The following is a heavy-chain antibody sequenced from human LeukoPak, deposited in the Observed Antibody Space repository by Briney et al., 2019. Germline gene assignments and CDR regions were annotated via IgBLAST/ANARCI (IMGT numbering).Heavy chain of an antibody. Sequence: SETLSLTCTVYGGSFSGYYWSWIRQPPGQGLEWVGEINHSGSTNYNPSLKSRVTISVDTSKNQFSLKLSSVTAADTAVYFCSREGRWLQLGFDYWGRGTLVTVSS. V-gene: IGHV4-34*01. CDR1: GGSFSGYY. CDR2: INHSGST. J-gene: IGHJ4*02. CDR3: SREGRWLQLGFDY. D-gene: IGHD5-24*01.